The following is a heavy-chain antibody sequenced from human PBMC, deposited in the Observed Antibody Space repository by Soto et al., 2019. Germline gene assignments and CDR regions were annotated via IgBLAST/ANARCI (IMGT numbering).Heavy chain of an antibody. V-gene: IGHV3-48*03. Sequence: HPGGSLRLSCVASGFTFSTYEMQWVRQAPGKGLEWVSYISNSGRTIYYADSVKGRFTISXXXAXXSXXLXXDXXRAXDTAVYYFAREDSIIIPAVSDFWGQGTLVTVSS. J-gene: IGHJ4*02. D-gene: IGHD2-2*01. CDR1: GFTFSTYE. CDR2: ISNSGRTI. CDR3: AREDSIIIPAVSDF.